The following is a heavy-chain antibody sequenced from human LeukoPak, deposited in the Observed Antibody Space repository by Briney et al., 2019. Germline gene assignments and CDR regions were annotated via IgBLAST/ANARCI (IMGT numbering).Heavy chain of an antibody. CDR1: GFTFSSYS. J-gene: IGHJ3*02. V-gene: IGHV3-48*04. CDR2: ISHSSTTI. Sequence: HPGGSLRLSCAASGFTFSSYSMNWVRQAPGKGLEWVSYISHSSTTIYYADSVKGRFTISRDNAKNSLYLQMNSLRAEDTALYYCARPHSSGWYGAFDIWGQGTMVTVSS. CDR3: ARPHSSGWYGAFDI. D-gene: IGHD6-19*01.